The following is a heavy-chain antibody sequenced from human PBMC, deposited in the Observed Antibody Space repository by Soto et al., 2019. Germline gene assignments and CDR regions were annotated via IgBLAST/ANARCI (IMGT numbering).Heavy chain of an antibody. CDR1: GGSISSYY. J-gene: IGHJ5*02. CDR3: ARDQYYGDYSKNWFDP. D-gene: IGHD4-17*01. Sequence: SETLSLTCAVSGGSISSYYWSWIRQPPGKGLEWIGYIYYSGSTNYNPSLRSRVTISVDTSKNQFSLKLSSVTAADTAVYYCARDQYYGDYSKNWFDPWGQGTLVTVSS. CDR2: IYYSGST. V-gene: IGHV4-59*01.